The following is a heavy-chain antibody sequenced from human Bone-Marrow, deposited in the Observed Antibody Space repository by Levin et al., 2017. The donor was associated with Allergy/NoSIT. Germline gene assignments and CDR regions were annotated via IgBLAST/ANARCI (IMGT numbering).Heavy chain of an antibody. V-gene: IGHV4-31*03. CDR3: ARDRMAGSSRVRDFYGMDV. J-gene: IGHJ6*02. CDR1: GDSLSSGGFY. D-gene: IGHD6-13*01. Sequence: ASETLSLTCTVSGDSLSSGGFYWSWIRQHPGKGLEWIGCIYYSGNTYYNPSLESRVIISVDTSKNQFSLSLSSVTAADTAVYYCARDRMAGSSRVRDFYGMDVWGQGTTVTVSS. CDR2: IYYSGNT.